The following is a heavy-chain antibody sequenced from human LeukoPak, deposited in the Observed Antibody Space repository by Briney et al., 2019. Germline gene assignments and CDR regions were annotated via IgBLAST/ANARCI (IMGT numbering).Heavy chain of an antibody. V-gene: IGHV4-30-2*01. Sequence: SETLSLTCAVSGGSISSGGYSWSWIRQPPGKGLEWIGYIYHSGSTYYNPSLKSRVTISVDRSKNQFSLKLSSVTAADTAVYYCARWDHLWTFSLDIWGQGTMVTVSS. CDR2: IYHSGST. J-gene: IGHJ3*02. CDR1: GGSISSGGYS. D-gene: IGHD3/OR15-3a*01. CDR3: ARWDHLWTFSLDI.